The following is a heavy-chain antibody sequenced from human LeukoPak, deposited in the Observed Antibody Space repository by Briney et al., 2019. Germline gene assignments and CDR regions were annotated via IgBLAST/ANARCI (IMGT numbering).Heavy chain of an antibody. Sequence: SETLSLTCTVSGDSVSSSSYYWGWIRQPPGKGLEWIGSLSDSGTNYNNPSLKSRLSISTDTSKNQFTVKLTSVTAADTAMYYCASLGTLRSWGQGALVTVSS. V-gene: IGHV4-39*01. CDR2: LSDSGTN. D-gene: IGHD3-10*01. CDR3: ASLGTLRS. J-gene: IGHJ5*02. CDR1: GDSVSSSSYY.